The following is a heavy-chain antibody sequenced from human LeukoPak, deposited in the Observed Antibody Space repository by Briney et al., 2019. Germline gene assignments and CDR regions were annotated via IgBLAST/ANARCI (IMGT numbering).Heavy chain of an antibody. CDR3: ARGKGYFDY. V-gene: IGHV4-59*01. CDR2: IYYSGST. CDR1: GGSISNYY. Sequence: SETLSLTCTVSGGSISNYYWSWIRRPPGKGLEWIGYIYYSGSTNYNPSRKSRVTISVDTSKNQFSLKLSSVTAANAAVYYCARGKGYFDYWGQGGLVTVSS. J-gene: IGHJ4*02.